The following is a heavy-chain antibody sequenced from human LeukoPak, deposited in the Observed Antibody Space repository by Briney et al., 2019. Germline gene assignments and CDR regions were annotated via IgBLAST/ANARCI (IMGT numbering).Heavy chain of an antibody. CDR1: GYTFSIHG. CDR2: ISSSSSII. V-gene: IGHV3-48*01. D-gene: IGHD1-26*01. Sequence: GGSLRLSWAASGYTFSIHGINWVRQVPGKGLEWVTYISSSSSIIYYADSVKGRFVISRDNAKNSLYLQMNSLRVEDTAVYYCARIVPRTGATFDNWGQGTLVTVSS. J-gene: IGHJ4*02. CDR3: ARIVPRTGATFDN.